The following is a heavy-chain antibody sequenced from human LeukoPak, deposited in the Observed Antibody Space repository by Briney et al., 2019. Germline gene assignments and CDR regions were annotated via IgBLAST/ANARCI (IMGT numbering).Heavy chain of an antibody. Sequence: PGGSLRLSCAASGFTFSSYAMSWVRQAPGKGLEWVSAISGSGGSTYYADSVKGRFTISRDNAKNSLYLQMNSLRAEDTAVYYCARGAGPQVVRGVIIDYFDYWGQGTLVTVSS. CDR1: GFTFSSYA. CDR3: ARGAGPQVVRGVIIDYFDY. CDR2: ISGSGGST. J-gene: IGHJ4*02. V-gene: IGHV3-23*01. D-gene: IGHD3-10*01.